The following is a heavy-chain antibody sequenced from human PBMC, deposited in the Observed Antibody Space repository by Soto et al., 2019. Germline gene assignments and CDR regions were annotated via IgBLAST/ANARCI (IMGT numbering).Heavy chain of an antibody. Sequence: ASVKVSCKASGYTFTSYGISWVRQAPGQGLEWMGWISAYNGNTNYAQKLQGRVTMTTDTSTSTAYMELRSLRSDDTAVYYCARDPHPPYYDFWSGYYSHYYYYYGMDVWGQGTTVTV. CDR1: GYTFTSYG. CDR3: ARDPHPPYYDFWSGYYSHYYYYYGMDV. V-gene: IGHV1-18*04. CDR2: ISAYNGNT. J-gene: IGHJ6*02. D-gene: IGHD3-3*01.